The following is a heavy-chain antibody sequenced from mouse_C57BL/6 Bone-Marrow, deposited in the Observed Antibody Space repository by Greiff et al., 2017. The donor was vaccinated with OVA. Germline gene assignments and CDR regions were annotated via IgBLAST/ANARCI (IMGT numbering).Heavy chain of an antibody. D-gene: IGHD2-2*01. V-gene: IGHV1-69*01. J-gene: IGHJ3*01. CDR2: IDPSDSYT. CDR3: ARGNYDYGYAWFAY. Sequence: QQRPGHGLEWIGEIDPSDSYTNYNQKFKGKSTLTVDKSSSTAYMQLSSLTSEDSAVYYCARGNYDYGYAWFAYWGQGTLVTVSA.